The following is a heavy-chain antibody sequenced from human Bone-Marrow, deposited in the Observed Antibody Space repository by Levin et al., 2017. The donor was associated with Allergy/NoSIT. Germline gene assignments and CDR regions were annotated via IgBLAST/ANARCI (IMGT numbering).Heavy chain of an antibody. CDR3: ARNVPVTDLGY. Sequence: GGSLRLSCAASGLTVSNNYMTWVRQAPGKGLEWVSLIYSGGSTYYADSVKGRFTISRDSSKNTLYLQMNSLRAEDTAVYYCARNVPVTDLGYWGRGTLVTVSS. D-gene: IGHD1-14*01. J-gene: IGHJ4*02. CDR1: GLTVSNNY. V-gene: IGHV3-53*01. CDR2: IYSGGST.